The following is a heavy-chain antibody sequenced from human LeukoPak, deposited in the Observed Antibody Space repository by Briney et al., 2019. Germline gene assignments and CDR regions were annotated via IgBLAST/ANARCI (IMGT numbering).Heavy chain of an antibody. CDR2: ISGSGGST. D-gene: IGHD6-13*01. CDR3: AKDRPYSSSWYGAGDY. J-gene: IGHJ4*02. CDR1: GFTFSSYW. V-gene: IGHV3-23*01. Sequence: SGGSLRLSCAASGFTFSSYWMSWVRQAPGKGLEWVSAISGSGGSTYYADSVKGRFTISRDNSKNTLYLQMNSLRAEDTAVYYCAKDRPYSSSWYGAGDYWGQGTLVTVSS.